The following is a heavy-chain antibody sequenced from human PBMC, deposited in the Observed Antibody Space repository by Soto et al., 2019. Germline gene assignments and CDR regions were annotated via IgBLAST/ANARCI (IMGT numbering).Heavy chain of an antibody. J-gene: IGHJ6*03. CDR3: AKFAGNDDPEDIVVVVAATKSSLYMDV. D-gene: IGHD2-15*01. CDR1: GFTFSSYA. V-gene: IGHV3-23*01. Sequence: GGSLRLSCAASGFTFSSYAMSWVRQAPGKGLEWVSAISGSGGSTYYADSVKGRFTISRDNSKNTLYLQMNSLRAEDTAVYYCAKFAGNDDPEDIVVVVAATKSSLYMDVWGKGTTVTVSS. CDR2: ISGSGGST.